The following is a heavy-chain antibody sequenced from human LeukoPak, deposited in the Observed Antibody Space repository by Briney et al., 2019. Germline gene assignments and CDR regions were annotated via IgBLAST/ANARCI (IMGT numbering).Heavy chain of an antibody. D-gene: IGHD2-21*02. CDR1: GFTFIDYS. Sequence: GGSLRLSCAASGFTFIDYSVNWVRQAPGKGLEWVAVISYDGSNKYYADSVKGRFTISRDNSKNTVFMEMNSLKPEDTALYYCARSEHIVVVTSTPASYWGQGTLVTVSS. J-gene: IGHJ4*02. CDR2: ISYDGSNK. V-gene: IGHV3-30*03. CDR3: ARSEHIVVVTSTPASY.